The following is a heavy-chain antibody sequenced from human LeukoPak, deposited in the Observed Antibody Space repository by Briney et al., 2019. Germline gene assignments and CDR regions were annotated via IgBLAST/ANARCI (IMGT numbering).Heavy chain of an antibody. CDR2: IYHSGST. Sequence: SETLSLTCAVSGYSISSGYYWGWIRQPPGKGLEWIGSIYHSGSTYYNPSLKSRVTISVDTSKNQFSLKLSSVTAADTAVYYCARVGGWFGELLYYYYYMDVWGKGTTVTVSS. J-gene: IGHJ6*03. D-gene: IGHD3-10*01. V-gene: IGHV4-38-2*01. CDR1: GYSISSGYY. CDR3: ARVGGWFGELLYYYYYMDV.